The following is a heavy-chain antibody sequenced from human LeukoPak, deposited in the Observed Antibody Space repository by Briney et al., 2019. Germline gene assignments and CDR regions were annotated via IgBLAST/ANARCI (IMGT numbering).Heavy chain of an antibody. CDR3: ARQQYYYYMDV. V-gene: IGHV4-39*01. Sequence: WVRQPPGKGLEWIGSIYYSGSTYYNPSLKSRVTISVDTSKNQFSLKLSSVTAADTAVYYCARQQYYYYMDVWGKGTTVTVSS. CDR2: IYYSGST. J-gene: IGHJ6*03.